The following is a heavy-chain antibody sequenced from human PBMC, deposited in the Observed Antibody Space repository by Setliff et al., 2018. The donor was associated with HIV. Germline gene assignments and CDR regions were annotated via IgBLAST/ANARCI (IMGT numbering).Heavy chain of an antibody. CDR2: ITPYNANT. CDR1: GYPFTYRY. CDR3: ASGRGDGYNYFAFDT. V-gene: IGHV1-45*02. D-gene: IGHD5-12*01. Sequence: SVKVSCKASGYPFTYRYLHWVRQAPGQALEWMGWITPYNANTNYAQKFQDRVTMTSDRSMSTAYMDLSSLRSEDTAMYYCASGRGDGYNYFAFDTWGQGTVVTVSS. J-gene: IGHJ3*02.